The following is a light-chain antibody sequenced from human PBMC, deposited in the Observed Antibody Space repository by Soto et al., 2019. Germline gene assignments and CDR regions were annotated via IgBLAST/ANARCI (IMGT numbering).Light chain of an antibody. Sequence: DIQMTQSPSSLSASVGDRVTITCQASQDISNYLNWYQQKPGQAPKLLIYDASNLETGVPSRFSGSGSGTYFTFTISSLQPEDIATYYCQQYDNLPPFTFGPGTKVDIK. CDR3: QQYDNLPPFT. CDR2: DAS. CDR1: QDISNY. J-gene: IGKJ3*01. V-gene: IGKV1-33*01.